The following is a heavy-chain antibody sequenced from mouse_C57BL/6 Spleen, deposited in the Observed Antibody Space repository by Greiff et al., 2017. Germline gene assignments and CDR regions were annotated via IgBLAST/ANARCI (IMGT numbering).Heavy chain of an antibody. CDR1: GFTFSSYA. D-gene: IGHD2-4*01. CDR2: ISDGGSYT. V-gene: IGHV5-4*01. Sequence: EVMLVESGGGLVKPGGSLKLSCAASGFTFSSYAMSWVRQTPEKRLEWVATISDGGSYTYYPDNVKGRFTISRDHAKNNLYLQMSHLKSEDTAMYYCARDRGDYDGGYYAMDDWGQGTSVTVSS. J-gene: IGHJ4*01. CDR3: ARDRGDYDGGYYAMDD.